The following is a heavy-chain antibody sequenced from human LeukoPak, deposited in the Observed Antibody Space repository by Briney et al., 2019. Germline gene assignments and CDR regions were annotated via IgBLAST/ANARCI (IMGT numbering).Heavy chain of an antibody. V-gene: IGHV4-34*01. D-gene: IGHD3-3*01. CDR2: INHSGST. CDR1: GGSLSAYY. CDR3: ARYYFGVRAFDI. Sequence: SATLSLTCAVYGGSLSAYYWSWIRHPPGKGREWIVEINHSGSTNYNPSLKSRVTISVDTSKNQFSLKLSSVTAADTAVYYCARYYFGVRAFDIWGQGTMVTVSS. J-gene: IGHJ3*02.